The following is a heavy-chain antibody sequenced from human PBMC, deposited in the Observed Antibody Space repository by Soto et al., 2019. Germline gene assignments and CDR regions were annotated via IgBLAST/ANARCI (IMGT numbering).Heavy chain of an antibody. CDR2: ISGSGGST. Sequence: PGWSLRLSCAPSVFSIISDAMSWVRQAPGKGLEWVSAISGSGGSTYYADSVKGRFTISRDNSKNTLYLQMNSLRAEDTAVYYCASISTWSLPWGQGTLVTVSS. D-gene: IGHD3-3*01. V-gene: IGHV3-23*01. CDR1: VFSIISDA. CDR3: ASISTWSLP. J-gene: IGHJ5*02.